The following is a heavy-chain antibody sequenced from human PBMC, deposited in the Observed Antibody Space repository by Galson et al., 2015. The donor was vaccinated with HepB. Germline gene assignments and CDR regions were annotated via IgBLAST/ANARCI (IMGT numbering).Heavy chain of an antibody. CDR1: GFTFSSYI. D-gene: IGHD6-19*01. CDR3: AREGTNSGWYFDY. Sequence: SLRLSCAASGFTFSSYIMHWVRQAPGKGLEWVSSITQSSRYIYNADSVKGRFTISRDNAKNSLYLQMNSLRVEDTAVYYCAREGTNSGWYFDYWGQGTLVTVSS. J-gene: IGHJ4*02. CDR2: ITQSSRYI. V-gene: IGHV3-21*04.